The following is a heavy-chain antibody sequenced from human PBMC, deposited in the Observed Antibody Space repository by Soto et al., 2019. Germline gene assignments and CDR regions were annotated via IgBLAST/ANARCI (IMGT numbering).Heavy chain of an antibody. J-gene: IGHJ4*02. CDR2: ISPNGQGI. D-gene: IGHD1-7*01. CDR1: GFTLSSYG. CDR3: AKDRNYPRDCFHY. V-gene: IGHV3-23*01. Sequence: SVGSLRLSCAASGFTLSSYGMSWVRQAPGKGLEWVSAISPNGQGIYYADSVRGRFTISRDTFKNTVFLHMDSLRAEDTAVYYCAKDRNYPRDCFHYWGQGTLVTVSS.